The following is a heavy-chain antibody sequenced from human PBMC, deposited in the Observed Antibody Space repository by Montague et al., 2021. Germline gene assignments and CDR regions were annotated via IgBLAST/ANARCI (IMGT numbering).Heavy chain of an antibody. CDR3: ARTSASSDY. CDR2: KRNN. D-gene: IGHD1-26*01. Sequence: KRNNDYAVSVKSRIAINPDTSKNQFSLQLNSLTPEDTAVYYCARTSASSDYWGQGTLVTVSS. J-gene: IGHJ4*02. V-gene: IGHV6-1*01.